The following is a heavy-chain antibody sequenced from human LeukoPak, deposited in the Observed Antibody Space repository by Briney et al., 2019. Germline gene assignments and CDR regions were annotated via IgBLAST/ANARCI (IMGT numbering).Heavy chain of an antibody. CDR3: ARTTYYYDSSGYDYFDY. D-gene: IGHD3-22*01. V-gene: IGHV6-1*01. CDR2: TYYRSKWYN. Sequence: SQTLSLTCAISGDSVSSNSAAWNWIRQSPSRGLEWLGRTYYRSKWYNDYAVSVKSRITINPDTSKNQFSLQLNSVTPEDTAVYYCARTTYYYDSSGYDYFDYWGQGTLVTVSS. CDR1: GDSVSSNSAA. J-gene: IGHJ4*02.